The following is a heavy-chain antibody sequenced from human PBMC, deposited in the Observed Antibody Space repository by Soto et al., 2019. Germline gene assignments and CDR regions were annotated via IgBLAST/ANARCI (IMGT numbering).Heavy chain of an antibody. D-gene: IGHD6-19*01. CDR2: INAGNGNT. CDR1: GYTFTSYA. CDR3: ARGSGYSSCWYDFDY. J-gene: IGHJ4*02. V-gene: IGHV1-3*01. Sequence: QVQLVQYGAEVKKPGASVKVSCKASGYTFTSYAMHWVRQAPGQRLEWMGWINAGNGNTKYSQKFQGRVTITRDTSASTAYMELSSLRSEDTAVYYCARGSGYSSCWYDFDYWGQGTLVTVSS.